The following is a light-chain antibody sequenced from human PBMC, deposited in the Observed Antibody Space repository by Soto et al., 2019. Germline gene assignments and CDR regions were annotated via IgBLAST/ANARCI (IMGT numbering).Light chain of an antibody. CDR3: QQYNSYSWT. Sequence: DIQMTQSPSTLSASVGDRVTITCRASQSISNWLAWYQQKPGKAPKVLIYKTSILESGVPPRFGGSGSGTEFTLTISSLQPDDFATYYCQQYNSYSWTFGQGTKVEIK. CDR1: QSISNW. V-gene: IGKV1-5*03. CDR2: KTS. J-gene: IGKJ1*01.